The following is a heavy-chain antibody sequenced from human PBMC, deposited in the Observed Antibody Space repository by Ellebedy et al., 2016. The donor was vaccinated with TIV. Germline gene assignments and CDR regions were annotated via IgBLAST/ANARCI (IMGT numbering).Heavy chain of an antibody. CDR2: ISAGGDDT. V-gene: IGHV3-23*01. J-gene: IGHJ4*02. Sequence: GESLKISXATSGIRFGDFFMSWVRQAPGRGLQWVSTISAGGDDTYLADSVKGRFTISRDNSRNILYLQMSSLRDEDSAIYYCREGHYSDVWGQGTQVTVS. CDR3: REGHYSDV. CDR1: GIRFGDFF.